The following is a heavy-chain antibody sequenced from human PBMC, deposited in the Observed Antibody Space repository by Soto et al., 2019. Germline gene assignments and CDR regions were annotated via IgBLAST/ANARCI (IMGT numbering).Heavy chain of an antibody. CDR1: GFTFSSYG. D-gene: IGHD1-26*01. Sequence: GGSLRLSCAASGFTFSSYGMHWVRQAPGKGLEWVAVIWYDGSNKYYADSVKGRFTISRDNSKNTLYLQMNSLRAEDTAVYYCARDRGGASSFDYWGQGTLVTVSS. CDR3: ARDRGGASSFDY. V-gene: IGHV3-33*01. CDR2: IWYDGSNK. J-gene: IGHJ4*02.